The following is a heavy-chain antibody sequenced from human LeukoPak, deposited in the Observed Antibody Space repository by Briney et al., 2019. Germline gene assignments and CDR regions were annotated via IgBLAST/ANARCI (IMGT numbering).Heavy chain of an antibody. CDR2: INPNSGGT. V-gene: IGHV1-2*02. D-gene: IGHD1-26*01. J-gene: IGHJ4*02. CDR3: ARDIAVGATTGTFDY. CDR1: GYTFTGYY. Sequence: GASVKVSCKASGYTFTGYYMHWVRQAPGQGLEWMGWINPNSGGTNYAQKFQGRVTMTRDTSISTAYMDLSRLRSDDTAVYYCARDIAVGATTGTFDYWGQGTLVTVSS.